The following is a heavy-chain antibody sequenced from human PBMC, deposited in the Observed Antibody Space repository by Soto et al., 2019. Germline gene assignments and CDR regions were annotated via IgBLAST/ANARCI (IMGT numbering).Heavy chain of an antibody. CDR2: ISWNSGSI. Sequence: HPGGSLRLSCAASGFTFDDYAMHWVRQAPGKXLEWVSGISWNSGSIGYADSVKGRFTISRDNAKNSLYLQMNSLRAEDTALYYCARGSSTGTEYYYYGMDVWGQGSTVTVSS. D-gene: IGHD2-2*01. CDR3: ARGSSTGTEYYYYGMDV. V-gene: IGHV3-9*01. J-gene: IGHJ6*02. CDR1: GFTFDDYA.